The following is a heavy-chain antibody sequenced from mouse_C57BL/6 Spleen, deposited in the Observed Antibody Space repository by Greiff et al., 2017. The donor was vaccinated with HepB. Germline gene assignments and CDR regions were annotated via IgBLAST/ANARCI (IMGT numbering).Heavy chain of an antibody. CDR1: GYSIPSGYY. Sequence: DVQLQESGPGLVKPSQSLSLTCSVTGYSIPSGYYWNWIRQFPGNNLAWMGYISYDGSNNYNPSLKNRISITRDTSKNQFFLKLNSVTTEDTATYYCAREGDYDGFAYWGQGTLVTVSA. J-gene: IGHJ3*01. D-gene: IGHD2-4*01. V-gene: IGHV3-6*01. CDR3: AREGDYDGFAY. CDR2: ISYDGSN.